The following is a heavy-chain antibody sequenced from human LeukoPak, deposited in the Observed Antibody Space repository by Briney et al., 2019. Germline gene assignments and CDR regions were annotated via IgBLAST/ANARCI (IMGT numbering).Heavy chain of an antibody. V-gene: IGHV3-30*03. Sequence: PGGSLRLSCAASGFTFSSYGMHWVRQAPGKGLEWVAVISYDGSNKYCADSVKGRFTISRDNSKSTLYLQMNSLRAEDTAVYYCATPTRYSSGWSPFDPWGQGTLVTVSS. CDR2: ISYDGSNK. D-gene: IGHD6-19*01. J-gene: IGHJ5*02. CDR3: ATPTRYSSGWSPFDP. CDR1: GFTFSSYG.